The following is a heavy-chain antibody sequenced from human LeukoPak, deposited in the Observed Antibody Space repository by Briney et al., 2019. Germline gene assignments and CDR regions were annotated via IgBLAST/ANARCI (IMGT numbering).Heavy chain of an antibody. Sequence: SETLSPTCAVYGGSFSGYYWSWIRQPPGKGLEWIGEINHGGSTNYNPSLKSRVTMSVDTSKNQFSLKLNSMTAADTAVYYCARAVGYCSGGSCSLDHWGLGSLVTVSS. V-gene: IGHV4-34*01. CDR2: INHGGST. D-gene: IGHD2-15*01. CDR1: GGSFSGYY. CDR3: ARAVGYCSGGSCSLDH. J-gene: IGHJ4*02.